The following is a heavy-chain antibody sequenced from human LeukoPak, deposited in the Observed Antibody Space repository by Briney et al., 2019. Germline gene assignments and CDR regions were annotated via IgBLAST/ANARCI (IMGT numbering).Heavy chain of an antibody. Sequence: GESLKISCKGSGYTFSNYWIGWVRQMPGKGLELMGIIYPGDSDTRYSPSFQGQVTISADKSISTAYLQWSSLKASDTAMYYCAKAIHNSGWAQYFDFWGQGTLVTVSS. D-gene: IGHD6-19*01. CDR3: AKAIHNSGWAQYFDF. CDR1: GYTFSNYW. CDR2: IYPGDSDT. V-gene: IGHV5-51*01. J-gene: IGHJ4*02.